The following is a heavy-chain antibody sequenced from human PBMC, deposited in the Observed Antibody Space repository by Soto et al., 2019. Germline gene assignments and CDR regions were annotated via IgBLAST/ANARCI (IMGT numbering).Heavy chain of an antibody. Sequence: ASVKVSCKASGGTFSSYAISWVRQAPGQGLEWMGGIIPIFGTANYAQKFQGRVTITADESTSTAYMELSSLRSEDTAVYYCARANWDQYYYYGMDVWGQGTTVTVSS. CDR2: IIPIFGTA. D-gene: IGHD7-27*01. CDR1: GGTFSSYA. V-gene: IGHV1-69*13. J-gene: IGHJ6*02. CDR3: ARANWDQYYYYGMDV.